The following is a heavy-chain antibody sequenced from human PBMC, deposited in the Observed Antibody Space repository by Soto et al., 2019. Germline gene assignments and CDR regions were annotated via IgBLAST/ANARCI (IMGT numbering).Heavy chain of an antibody. V-gene: IGHV3-48*03. D-gene: IGHD3-16*02. CDR3: ARGTFGGVIVYYFDY. J-gene: IGHJ4*02. Sequence: EVELVESGGGLVQPGGSLRLSCVASGFTFSSYEMIWVRQAPGKGLEWVSYISSRGSTIYYADSVKGRFTISRDNAKNSLYLQMNSLRAGDTAVYFCARGTFGGVIVYYFDYWGQGTLVTVSS. CDR2: ISSRGSTI. CDR1: GFTFSSYE.